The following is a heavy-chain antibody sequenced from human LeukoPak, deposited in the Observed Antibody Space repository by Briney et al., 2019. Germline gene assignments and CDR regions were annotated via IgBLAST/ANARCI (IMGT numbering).Heavy chain of an antibody. J-gene: IGHJ4*02. D-gene: IGHD6-13*01. CDR1: GFTFSTYA. V-gene: IGHV3-23*01. CDR3: AKGRISSSWYQGYYFDY. CDR2: ISASGGST. Sequence: GGSLRLSCAASGFTFSTYAVRWVRQAPGKGLEWVSAISASGGSTFYADSVKGRFTISRDNSKNTLSLQVNRLRAEDTAIYYCAKGRISSSWYQGYYFDYWGQGTLVTVSS.